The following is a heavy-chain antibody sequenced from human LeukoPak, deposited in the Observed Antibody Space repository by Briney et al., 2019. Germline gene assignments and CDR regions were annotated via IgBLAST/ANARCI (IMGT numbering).Heavy chain of an antibody. CDR3: ARGRDYAFDY. Sequence: SETLSLTCTVSGGSISSDYYYWGWIRQPPGKGLEWIGEIYHSGSTNYNPSLKSRVTISVDKSKNQFSPKLSSVTAADTAVYYCARGRDYAFDYWGQGTLVTVSS. D-gene: IGHD4-17*01. CDR2: IYHSGST. J-gene: IGHJ4*02. V-gene: IGHV4-39*07. CDR1: GGSISSDYYY.